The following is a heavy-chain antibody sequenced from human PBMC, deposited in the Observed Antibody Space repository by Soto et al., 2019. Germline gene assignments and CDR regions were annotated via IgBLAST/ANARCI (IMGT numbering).Heavy chain of an antibody. CDR2: ISSSSSYI. Sequence: GGSLRLSCAASGFTFSSYSMNWVRQAPGKGLDWVSSISSSSSYIYYADTVKGRFTISRDKAKNSLYLQMNSLRAEDTAVYYCARDPPEGDDILTGYPMPGYWGQGTLVTVSS. J-gene: IGHJ4*02. CDR1: GFTFSSYS. CDR3: ARDPPEGDDILTGYPMPGY. V-gene: IGHV3-21*01. D-gene: IGHD3-9*01.